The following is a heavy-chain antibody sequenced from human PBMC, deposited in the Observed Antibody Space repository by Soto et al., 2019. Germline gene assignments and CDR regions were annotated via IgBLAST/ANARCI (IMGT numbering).Heavy chain of an antibody. J-gene: IGHJ6*02. CDR2: ISNSGSVI. Sequence: QVQVVESGGGLVKPGGSLRLSCAASGFTFSDYTMSWIRQAPGKGLEWVSYISNSGSVIYYGDSVKGRVTTSQDNARNCLYMQMDSLRAEDTAVYYCARDFQQLAAYDGFDVWGQGTMVTVAS. CDR3: ARDFQQLAAYDGFDV. D-gene: IGHD6-13*01. CDR1: GFTFSDYT. V-gene: IGHV3-11*01.